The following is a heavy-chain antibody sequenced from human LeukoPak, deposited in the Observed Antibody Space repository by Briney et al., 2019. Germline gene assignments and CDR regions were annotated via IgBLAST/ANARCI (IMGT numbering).Heavy chain of an antibody. CDR1: GYTLTELS. CDR3: AKYSSGWYFDY. CDR2: ISYDGSNK. Sequence: SCKVSGYTLTELSMHWVRQAPGKGLEWVAVISYDGSNKYYADSVKGRFTISRDNSKNTLYLQMNSLRAEGTAVYYCAKYSSGWYFDYWGQGTLVTVSS. J-gene: IGHJ4*02. D-gene: IGHD6-19*01. V-gene: IGHV3-30*18.